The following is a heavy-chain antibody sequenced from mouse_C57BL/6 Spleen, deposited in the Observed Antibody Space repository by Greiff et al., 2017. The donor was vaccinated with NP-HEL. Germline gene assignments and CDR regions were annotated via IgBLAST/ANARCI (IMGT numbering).Heavy chain of an antibody. CDR2: IYPGNGNT. CDR1: GYTFTDYY. V-gene: IGHV1-76*01. D-gene: IGHD2-1*01. J-gene: IGHJ2*01. Sequence: VQLQQSGAELVRPGASVKLSCKASGYTFTDYYINWVKQRPGQGLEWIARIYPGNGNTNYNQKFKGKATLTAEKSSSPAYMQLRSLTSEDSAVYVSARRGVRADYFDYWGQGTTLTVSS. CDR3: ARRGVRADYFDY.